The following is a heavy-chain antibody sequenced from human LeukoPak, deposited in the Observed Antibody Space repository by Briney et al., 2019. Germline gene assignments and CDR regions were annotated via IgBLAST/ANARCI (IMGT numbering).Heavy chain of an antibody. V-gene: IGHV1-46*01. J-gene: IGHJ6*03. CDR1: GYTFTSYY. CDR2: INPSGGST. D-gene: IGHD3-9*01. CDR3: ARVPPSLRYFKGYYHMDV. Sequence: ASVKVSCKASGYTFTSYYMHWVRQAPGQGLEWMGIINPSGGSTSYAQKFQGRVTMARDMSTSTVYMELSSLRSEDTAVYYCARVPPSLRYFKGYYHMDVWGKGTTVTVSS.